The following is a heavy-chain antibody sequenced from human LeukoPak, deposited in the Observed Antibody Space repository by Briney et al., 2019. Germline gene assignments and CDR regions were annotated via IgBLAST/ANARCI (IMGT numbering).Heavy chain of an antibody. CDR2: IHYSGTT. J-gene: IGHJ3*01. V-gene: IGHV4-59*03. CDR1: RGSITNYY. D-gene: IGHD6-13*01. Sequence: PSGTLSLTCTVSRGSITNYYWGWIRQPPGKGLEWIGNIHYSGTTNYNPSLKSRVTMSLDSSKNQFGLKLNYVTVLDTVVYYCASRHSRSEEVFDGGGQGTLVTVSS. CDR3: ASRHSRSEEVFDG.